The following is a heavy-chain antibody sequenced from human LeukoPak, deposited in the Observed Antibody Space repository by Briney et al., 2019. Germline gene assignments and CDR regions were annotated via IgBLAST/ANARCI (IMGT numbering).Heavy chain of an antibody. J-gene: IGHJ4*02. CDR2: IWYDGSNK. CDR1: GFTLSSYG. V-gene: IGHV3-33*01. Sequence: GGSLRLSCAASGFTLSSYGMHWVRQAPGKGLEWVAVIWYDGSNKYYADSVKGRFTISRDNSKNTLYLQMNSLRAEDTAVYYCARDDSSELFDYWGQGTLVTVSS. D-gene: IGHD3-22*01. CDR3: ARDDSSELFDY.